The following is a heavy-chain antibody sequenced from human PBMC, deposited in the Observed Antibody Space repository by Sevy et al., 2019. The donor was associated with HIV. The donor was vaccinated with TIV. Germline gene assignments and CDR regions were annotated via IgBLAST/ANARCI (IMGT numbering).Heavy chain of an antibody. CDR1: GFTVSSNY. V-gene: IGHV3-53*01. CDR2: IYSGGST. D-gene: IGHD2-15*01. J-gene: IGHJ6*02. Sequence: GGSLRLSCAASGFTVSSNYMSWVRQAPGKGLEWVSVIYSGGSTYYADSVKGRFTISRNNSKNTRYLQMNSLRAEDTAVYYCARSPGYCSGGSCYDYYYYGMDVWGQGTTVTVSS. CDR3: ARSPGYCSGGSCYDYYYYGMDV.